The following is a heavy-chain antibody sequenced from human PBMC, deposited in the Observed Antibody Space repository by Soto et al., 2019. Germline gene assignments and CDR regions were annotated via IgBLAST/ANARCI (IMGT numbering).Heavy chain of an antibody. Sequence: ASVKVSCKASGYTFTGYYMHWVRQAPGQGLEWMGWINPNSGGTNYAQKFKGRVTMTRDTSISTAYMELSRLRSDDTAVYYCATSSYAVCSNFDYWGQGTMVTVYS. CDR3: ATSSYAVCSNFDY. J-gene: IGHJ4*02. CDR1: GYTFTGYY. V-gene: IGHV1-2*02. CDR2: INPNSGGT. D-gene: IGHD2-8*01.